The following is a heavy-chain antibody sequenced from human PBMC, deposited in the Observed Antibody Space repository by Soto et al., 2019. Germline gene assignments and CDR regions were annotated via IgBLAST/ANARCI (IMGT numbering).Heavy chain of an antibody. CDR3: ARVRRIGYCSSTSCYSSYFDY. V-gene: IGHV4-59*01. J-gene: IGHJ4*02. CDR2: IYYSGST. Sequence: LSLTCTVSGGSISSYYWSWIRQPPGKGLEWIVYIYYSGSTNYNPSLKSRVTISVDTSKNQFSLKLSSVTAADTAVYYCARVRRIGYCSSTSCYSSYFDYWGQGTLVTVSS. D-gene: IGHD2-2*02. CDR1: GGSISSYY.